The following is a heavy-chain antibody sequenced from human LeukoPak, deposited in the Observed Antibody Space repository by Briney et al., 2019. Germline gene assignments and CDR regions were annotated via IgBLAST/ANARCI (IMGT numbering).Heavy chain of an antibody. V-gene: IGHV3-48*04. CDR3: ARDWPRIMITFGGALDAFDI. CDR2: ISSSGSTI. D-gene: IGHD3-16*01. Sequence: GGSLRLSCAASGFTFSSYSMNWVRQAPGKGLEWVSYISSSGSTIYYADSVKGRFTISRDNAKNSLYLQMNSLRAEDTAVYYCARDWPRIMITFGGALDAFDIWGQGTMVTVSS. J-gene: IGHJ3*02. CDR1: GFTFSSYS.